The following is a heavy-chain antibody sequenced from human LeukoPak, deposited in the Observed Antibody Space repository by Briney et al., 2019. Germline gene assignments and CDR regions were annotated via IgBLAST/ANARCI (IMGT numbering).Heavy chain of an antibody. CDR3: ARDVGARLPGY. V-gene: IGHV4-4*02. CDR2: IYHSGNN. CDR1: GFTFSDAW. Sequence: GSLRLSCAASGFTFSDAWMSWVRQPPGKGLEWIGEIYHSGNNNYNPSLKSRVTISVDKSRNQFSLKLSSVAAADTAVYYCARDVGARLPGYWGQGILVTVSS. J-gene: IGHJ4*02. D-gene: IGHD6-6*01.